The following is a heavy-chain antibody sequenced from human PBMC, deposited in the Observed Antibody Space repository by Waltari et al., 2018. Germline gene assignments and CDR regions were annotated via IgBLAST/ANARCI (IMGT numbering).Heavy chain of an antibody. J-gene: IGHJ5*02. D-gene: IGHD1-26*01. CDR3: ARGGELQLPYWFHP. V-gene: IGHV4-61*09. CDR1: GGPISSDCYY. CDR2: IYTTGST. Sequence: QVQLQESCPGLVKPSQTLSLTCSVSGGPISSDCYYWNWIRQPAGKGLEWIGYIYTTGSTDYNPSLKSRVTISLDTSKNQFSLNLSSVTAADTAVYYCARGGELQLPYWFHPWGQGTLVTVSS.